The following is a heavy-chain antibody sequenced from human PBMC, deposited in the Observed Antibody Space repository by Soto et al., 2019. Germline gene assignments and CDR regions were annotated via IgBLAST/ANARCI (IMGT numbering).Heavy chain of an antibody. D-gene: IGHD6-19*01. J-gene: IGHJ4*02. Sequence: QVHLVQSGAEVKKPGSSVKVSCKASGGSFSNYIFAWVRQAPGQGLEWMGGTIPMFATAQYAQKLQGRVTITADESTSTVYMDLTSLTSDDTAVYYCARGLFGQQWLVGFDTWGKGTLVNVSS. CDR1: GGSFSNYI. CDR3: ARGLFGQQWLVGFDT. V-gene: IGHV1-69*01. CDR2: TIPMFATA.